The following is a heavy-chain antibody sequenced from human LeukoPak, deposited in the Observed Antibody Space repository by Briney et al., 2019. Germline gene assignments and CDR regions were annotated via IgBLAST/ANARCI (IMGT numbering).Heavy chain of an antibody. CDR1: GDSLSRYY. CDR2: IYYTGST. Sequence: PSETLSLTCTVSGDSLSRYYWSWIRQPPGKRLEWIGYIYYTGSTNYNPPLKSRVTMSVDTSKNQFSLKLTSVTPADTAVYYCATGGSATVWGQGTMVTVSS. J-gene: IGHJ3*01. CDR3: ATGGSATV. D-gene: IGHD1-26*01. V-gene: IGHV4-59*01.